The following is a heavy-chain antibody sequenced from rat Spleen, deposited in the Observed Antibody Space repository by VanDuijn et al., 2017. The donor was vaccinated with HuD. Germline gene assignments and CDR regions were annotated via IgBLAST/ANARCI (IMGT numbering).Heavy chain of an antibody. Sequence: EVQLQESGPGLVKPSQSLSLTCSVTGYSITSSYRWNWIRKFPGNKLEWMGYINSAGSTNYNPSLKSRISITRDTSKNQFFLQVNSVTTEDTATYYCARCYYDGYYVFDYWGQGVMVTVSS. CDR1: GYSITSSYR. V-gene: IGHV3-3*01. CDR3: ARCYYDGYYVFDY. D-gene: IGHD1-12*03. J-gene: IGHJ2*01. CDR2: INSAGST.